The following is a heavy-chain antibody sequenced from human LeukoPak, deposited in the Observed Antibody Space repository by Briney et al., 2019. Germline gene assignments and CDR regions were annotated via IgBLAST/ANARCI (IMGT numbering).Heavy chain of an antibody. J-gene: IGHJ5*02. CDR1: GFTFSTYA. V-gene: IGHV3-30*04. CDR2: ISYDGSNK. Sequence: GGSLRLSCAASGFTFSTYAMHWVRQAPGKGLEWVAVISYDGSNKYYADSVKGRFTISRDNSKNTLFLQMNSLREEGTTVYYCAKVMLGELLYWFDLWDRGTVV. D-gene: IGHD3-10*02. CDR3: AKVMLGELLYWFDL.